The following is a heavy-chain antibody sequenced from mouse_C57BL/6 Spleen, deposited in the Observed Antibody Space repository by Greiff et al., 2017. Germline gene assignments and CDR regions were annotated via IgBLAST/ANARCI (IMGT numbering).Heavy chain of an antibody. CDR1: GYTFTDYN. Sequence: EVKLQQSGPELVKPGASVKIPCKASGYTFTDYNMDWVKQSHGKSLEWIGDINPNNGGTIYNQKFKGKATLTVDKSSSTAYMELRSLTSEDTAVYYCARFYGSSLYYAMDYWGQGTSVTVSS. CDR3: ARFYGSSLYYAMDY. J-gene: IGHJ4*01. V-gene: IGHV1-18*01. CDR2: INPNNGGT. D-gene: IGHD1-1*01.